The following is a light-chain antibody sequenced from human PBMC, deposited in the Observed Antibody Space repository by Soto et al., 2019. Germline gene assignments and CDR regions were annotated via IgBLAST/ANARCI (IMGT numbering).Light chain of an antibody. J-gene: IGLJ2*01. CDR1: SADVGGYNF. V-gene: IGLV2-14*03. Sequence: QSALTQPASVSGSPGQSITISCTGTSADVGGYNFVSWYQHHPGKAPKLMIYDVSNRPSGVSNRFSGSKSGNTASLTISGLQAEDGADYYCSSYTSSRTHVVFGGGTKLTVL. CDR2: DVS. CDR3: SSYTSSRTHVV.